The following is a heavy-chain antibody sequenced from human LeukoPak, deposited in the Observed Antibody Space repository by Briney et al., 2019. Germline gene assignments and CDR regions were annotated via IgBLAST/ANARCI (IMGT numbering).Heavy chain of an antibody. J-gene: IGHJ4*02. V-gene: IGHV3-30-3*01. CDR3: ARDARQGYSSGWDYYFDY. D-gene: IGHD6-19*01. CDR1: GFTFSRHG. Sequence: GGSLRLSCAASGFTFSRHGMHWVRQAPGKGLEWVAVISYDGSSVYYPDSVKGRFTISRDNSKNTLHLQMNSLRAEDTAVYYCARDARQGYSSGWDYYFDYWGQGTLVTVSS. CDR2: ISYDGSSV.